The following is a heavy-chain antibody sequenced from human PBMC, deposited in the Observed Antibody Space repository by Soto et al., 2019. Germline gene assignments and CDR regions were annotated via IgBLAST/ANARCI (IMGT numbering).Heavy chain of an antibody. Sequence: QVQLVQSEAEVKRPGSSVRVSCKASGDTFSIYTFSWVRQAPGQGLEWMGRVIPSLGIANYAQTFQGRVTITADISTATVHMELSSLRSDDTAIYYCGREENGDWGDPWGQGSLVIVSS. V-gene: IGHV1-69*04. CDR1: GDTFSIYT. CDR2: VIPSLGIA. D-gene: IGHD4-17*01. CDR3: GREENGDWGDP. J-gene: IGHJ5*02.